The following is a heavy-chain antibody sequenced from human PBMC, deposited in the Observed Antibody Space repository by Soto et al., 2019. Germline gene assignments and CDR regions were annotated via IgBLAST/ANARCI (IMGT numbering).Heavy chain of an antibody. CDR2: IYYSGST. Sequence: SETLSLTCTVSGGSISSYYWSWIRQPPGKGLEWIGYIYYSGSTNYNPSLKSRVTISVDTSKNQFSLKLSSVTAADTAVYYCARMYYDFWSGSNWFDPWGQGTLVTVS. V-gene: IGHV4-59*08. D-gene: IGHD3-3*01. CDR3: ARMYYDFWSGSNWFDP. CDR1: GGSISSYY. J-gene: IGHJ5*02.